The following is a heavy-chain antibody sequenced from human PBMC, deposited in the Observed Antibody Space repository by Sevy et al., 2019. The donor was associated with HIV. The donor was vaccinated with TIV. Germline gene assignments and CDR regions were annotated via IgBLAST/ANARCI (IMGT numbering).Heavy chain of an antibody. CDR2: VSQSGRA. CDR1: GVSFSDYY. CDR3: ARGPLFSPEYCSGGACPTIDY. J-gene: IGHJ4*02. D-gene: IGHD2-15*01. Sequence: SETLSLTCAVSGVSFSDYYWAWVRQPPGKGLEWIGEVSQSGRANYNPSLRSRVIMSLDTSNNQFSLKLTSVTAADTAMYYCARGPLFSPEYCSGGACPTIDYWSQGTRFTVSS. V-gene: IGHV4-34*01.